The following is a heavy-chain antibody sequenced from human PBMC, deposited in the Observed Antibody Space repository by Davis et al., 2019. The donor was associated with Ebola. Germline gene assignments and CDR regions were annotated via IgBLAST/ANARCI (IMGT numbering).Heavy chain of an antibody. J-gene: IGHJ4*02. CDR1: GGSISSYY. CDR3: ARHSYYYDSSGYYAGPEAPDH. D-gene: IGHD3-22*01. Sequence: SETLSLTCTVSGGSISSYYWSWIRQPPGKGLEWIGYIYYSGSTNYNPSLKSRVTISVDTSKNQFSLKLSSVTAADTAVYYCARHSYYYDSSGYYAGPEAPDHWGQGTLVSVSS. CDR2: IYYSGST. V-gene: IGHV4-59*08.